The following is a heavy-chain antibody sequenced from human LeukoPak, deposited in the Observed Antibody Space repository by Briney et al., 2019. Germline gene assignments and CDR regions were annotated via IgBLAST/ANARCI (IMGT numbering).Heavy chain of an antibody. V-gene: IGHV4-59*01. CDR2: IYYSGST. CDR1: GGSISSYY. Sequence: SETPSLTCTVSGGSISSYYWSWIRQPPGKGLEWIGYIYYSGSTNYNPPLKSRVTISVDTSKNQFSLKLSSVTAADTAVYYCARDNGSGMWDYWGQGTLVTVSS. CDR3: ARDNGSGMWDY. J-gene: IGHJ4*02. D-gene: IGHD3-10*01.